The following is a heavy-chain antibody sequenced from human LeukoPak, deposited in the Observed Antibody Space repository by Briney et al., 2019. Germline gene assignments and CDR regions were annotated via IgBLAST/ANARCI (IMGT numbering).Heavy chain of an antibody. CDR2: INPNSGGT. CDR1: GYTFTGYY. Sequence: GASVKVSCKAFGYTFTGYYMHWVRQAPGQGLEWMGWINPNSGGTNYAQSFQGRVTMTRDTSISTAYMELSSLRSDDTAVYYCARDLTSHGDYWGQGTLVTVSS. V-gene: IGHV1-2*02. J-gene: IGHJ4*02. CDR3: ARDLTSHGDY.